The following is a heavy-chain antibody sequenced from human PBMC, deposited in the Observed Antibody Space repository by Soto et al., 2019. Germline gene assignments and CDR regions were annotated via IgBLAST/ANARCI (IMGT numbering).Heavy chain of an antibody. CDR3: AKDPDYGDYGYYFDY. J-gene: IGHJ4*02. Sequence: QVQLVESGGGVVQPGRSLRLSCAASGFTFSSYGMHWVRQAPGKGLEWVAVISYDGSNKYYADSVKGRFTISRDNSKNPLYLQMNSLRAEDTAVYYCAKDPDYGDYGYYFDYWGQGTLVTVSS. CDR2: ISYDGSNK. CDR1: GFTFSSYG. D-gene: IGHD4-17*01. V-gene: IGHV3-30*18.